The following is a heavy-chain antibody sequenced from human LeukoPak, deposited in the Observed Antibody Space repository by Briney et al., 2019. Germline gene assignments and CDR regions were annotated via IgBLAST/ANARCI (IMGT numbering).Heavy chain of an antibody. CDR3: ARDVRTYVGFDY. CDR2: ISSSSSSTI. D-gene: IGHD3-10*01. CDR1: GFTFSSYS. V-gene: IGHV3-48*01. J-gene: IGHJ4*02. Sequence: PGGSLRLSCAASGFTFSSYSMNWVRQAPGKGLEWVSYISSSSSSTIYYADSVKGRFTISRDNAKNSLYLQMNSLRAEDTAIYYCARDVRTYVGFDYWGQGTLVTVSS.